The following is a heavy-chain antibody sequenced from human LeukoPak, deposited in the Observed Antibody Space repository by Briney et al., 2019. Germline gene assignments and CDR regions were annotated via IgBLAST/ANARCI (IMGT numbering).Heavy chain of an antibody. D-gene: IGHD2/OR15-2a*01. CDR3: ATWAFYHNLDV. J-gene: IGHJ6*02. CDR2: KADGSGT. CDR1: GFTIGPYA. Sequence: PGGSLRLSCAASGFTIGPYAMYWVRQGPGRGLEWVSVKADGSGTFYADSVRGRFTTSRDNSKNSLYLQMNSLTSEDTALYYCATWAFYHNLDVWGQGTTVIVSS. V-gene: IGHV3-43*02.